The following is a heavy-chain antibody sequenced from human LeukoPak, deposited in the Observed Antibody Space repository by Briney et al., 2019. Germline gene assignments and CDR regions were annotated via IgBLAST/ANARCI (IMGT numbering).Heavy chain of an antibody. CDR1: GFTFSSYA. V-gene: IGHV3-23*01. CDR2: ISGSGGST. J-gene: IGHJ3*02. CDR3: AKGSSGDWDAFDI. D-gene: IGHD2-21*01. Sequence: GGSLRLSCAASGFTFSSYAMSWVRQAPGKGLEWVSAISGSGGSTYYADSVKGRFTISRGNSKNTLYLQMNSLRAEDTAVYYCAKGSSGDWDAFDIWGQGTMVTVSS.